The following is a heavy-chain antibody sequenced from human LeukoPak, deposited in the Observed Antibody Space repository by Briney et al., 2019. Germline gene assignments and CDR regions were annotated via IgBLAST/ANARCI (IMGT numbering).Heavy chain of an antibody. Sequence: PSETLSLTCTVSGGSISSSSYYWGWIRQPPGKGLEWIGSIYYSGSTYYNPSLKSRVTIPVDTSKNQFSLKLSSVTAADTAVYYCARRANWGSSYYFDYWGQGTLVTVSS. CDR1: GGSISSSSYY. J-gene: IGHJ4*02. CDR3: ARRANWGSSYYFDY. V-gene: IGHV4-39*01. D-gene: IGHD7-27*01. CDR2: IYYSGST.